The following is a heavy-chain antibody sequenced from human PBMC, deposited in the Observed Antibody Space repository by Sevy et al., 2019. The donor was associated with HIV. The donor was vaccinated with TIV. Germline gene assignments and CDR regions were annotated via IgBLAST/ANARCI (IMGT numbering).Heavy chain of an antibody. V-gene: IGHV4-31*03. CDR1: GVSVSGVPYY. J-gene: IGHJ6*02. CDR2: IAHSGSA. D-gene: IGHD3-16*01. CDR3: AGGVLEYLFTDNDRNYGMVV. Sequence: SETLSLTCTVSGVSVSGVPYYWSWIRQHPGKGPEWIAYIAHSGSAVYNPSLKSRVNMSGVTSKNQFSLKLRSVTPADTAVYYCAGGVLEYLFTDNDRNYGMVVWGQGTTVTVSS.